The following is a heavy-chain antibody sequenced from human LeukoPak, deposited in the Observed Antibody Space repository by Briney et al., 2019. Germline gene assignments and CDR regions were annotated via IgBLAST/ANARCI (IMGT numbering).Heavy chain of an antibody. CDR1: GFTFSDYY. V-gene: IGHV3-11*04. CDR3: ASGWFDT. CDR2: ISASGDTI. Sequence: GGSLRLSCAASGFTFSDYYMGWIRQAPGKGLQWVSYISASGDTIYYSDSVKGRFTISRDNAKNSLYLQMNSLTDEDTAVYYCASGWFDTWGQGTLVTVSS. J-gene: IGHJ5*02.